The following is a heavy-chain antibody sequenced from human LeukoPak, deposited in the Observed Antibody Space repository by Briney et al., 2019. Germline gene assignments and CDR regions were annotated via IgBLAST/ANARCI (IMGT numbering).Heavy chain of an antibody. CDR2: INPNSGGT. CDR1: GYTFTGYY. J-gene: IGHJ3*02. D-gene: IGHD1-26*01. Sequence: ASVKVSCKASGYTFTGYYIHWLRQAPGQGLEWMGFINPNSGGTNYAQKFQGRVTMTRDTSISTAYMELSRLRSDDTAVYYCAREEHQNDAFDIWGQGTLVTVSS. CDR3: AREEHQNDAFDI. V-gene: IGHV1-2*02.